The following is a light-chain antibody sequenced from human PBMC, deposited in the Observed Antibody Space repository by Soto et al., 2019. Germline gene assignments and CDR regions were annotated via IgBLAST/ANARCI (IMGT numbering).Light chain of an antibody. J-gene: IGLJ1*01. V-gene: IGLV2-23*01. Sequence: LAQPASVSWSPGQSITISFTGTSGFVGSFSLVSWYQQHPGKAPKVMISEGHRRPSGVPDRFSGSTSVNSASLTISGLQADDAADYHCCLYIGATTQVFGTGTKGTAL. CDR2: EGH. CDR1: SGFVGSFSL. CDR3: CLYIGATTQV.